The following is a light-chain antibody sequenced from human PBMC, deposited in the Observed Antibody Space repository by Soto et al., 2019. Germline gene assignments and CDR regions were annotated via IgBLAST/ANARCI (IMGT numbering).Light chain of an antibody. CDR3: SSYTSSSTLAV. CDR1: SSDVGGYNY. CDR2: EVS. Sequence: QSALPQPASVSGSPGQSITISCTGTSSDVGGYNYVSWYQQHPGKAPKLMIYEVSNRPSGVSNRFSGSKSGNTASLTISGLQAEDEADYYCSSYTSSSTLAVFGGGTALTVL. V-gene: IGLV2-14*01. J-gene: IGLJ3*02.